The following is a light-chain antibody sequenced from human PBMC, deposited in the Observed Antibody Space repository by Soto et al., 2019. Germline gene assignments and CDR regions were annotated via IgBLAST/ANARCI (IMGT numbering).Light chain of an antibody. Sequence: DIQMTQAPSSLSASVGDRVTITCRASPSISSYLNWYQQKPGKAPKLLIYAASSLQSGVPSRFSGRGSGTNFTLTISSLQPEDFATYYCQQRSSTLLTFGQGTKVEIK. CDR3: QQRSSTLLT. CDR2: AAS. J-gene: IGKJ1*01. CDR1: PSISSY. V-gene: IGKV1-39*01.